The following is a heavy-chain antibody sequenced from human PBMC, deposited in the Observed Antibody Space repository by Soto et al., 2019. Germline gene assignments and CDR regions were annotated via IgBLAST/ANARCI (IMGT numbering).Heavy chain of an antibody. Sequence: PGGSLRLSCAASWSTVSNNYMSWVRQAPGKGLEWASIIYSGGSSYYADSVKGWFTISRDNPKNTLYLQVNSLRAEDTAVYYCAYSESGYSYGLRIWGQGTLVTVSS. J-gene: IGHJ4*02. D-gene: IGHD5-18*01. CDR2: IYSGGSS. CDR3: AYSESGYSYGLRI. V-gene: IGHV3-53*01. CDR1: WSTVSNNY.